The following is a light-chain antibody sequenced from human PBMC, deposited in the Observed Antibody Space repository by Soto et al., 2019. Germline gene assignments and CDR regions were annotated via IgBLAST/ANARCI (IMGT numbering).Light chain of an antibody. CDR1: QSVSSN. CDR2: GAS. J-gene: IGKJ2*01. Sequence: EIVMTQSPATLSVSPGERATLSCRASQSVSSNLAWYQQKLGQDPRLLIYGASARATGIPARFSGSGSETEFTLTISSLQSEDFAVYYCQKYNSAPYTFGQGTKLEIK. CDR3: QKYNSAPYT. V-gene: IGKV3-15*01.